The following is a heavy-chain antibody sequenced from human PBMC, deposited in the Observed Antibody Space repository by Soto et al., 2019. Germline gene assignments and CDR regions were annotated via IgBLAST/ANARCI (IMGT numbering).Heavy chain of an antibody. J-gene: IGHJ4*01. D-gene: IGHD2-15*01. CDR1: GYTFTSYG. CDR2: ISPYNGQT. CDR3: ARAYCSGDTCYDY. V-gene: IGHV1-18*01. Sequence: QVQLVQSGAEVKKPGASVKVSCKASGYTFTSYGITWVRQAPGQGLEWMGWISPYNGQTSYAQTLNGRVTMTTGTSASTGDMELRSLKSDDTAVYYCARAYCSGDTCYDYWGHGTLVTVSS.